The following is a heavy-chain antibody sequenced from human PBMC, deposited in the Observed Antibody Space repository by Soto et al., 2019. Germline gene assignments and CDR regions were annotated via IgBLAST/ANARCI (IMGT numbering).Heavy chain of an antibody. Sequence: GGSLRLSCAASGFTVSSNYMSWVRQAPGKGLEWVSVIYSGGSTYYADSVKGRFTISRDDSKNTLYLQMNSLKTEDTAVYYCTTAAGYYYDSSGYYYFDYWGQGTLVTVSS. J-gene: IGHJ4*02. CDR2: IYSGGST. CDR3: TTAAGYYYDSSGYYYFDY. V-gene: IGHV3-53*01. D-gene: IGHD3-22*01. CDR1: GFTVSSNY.